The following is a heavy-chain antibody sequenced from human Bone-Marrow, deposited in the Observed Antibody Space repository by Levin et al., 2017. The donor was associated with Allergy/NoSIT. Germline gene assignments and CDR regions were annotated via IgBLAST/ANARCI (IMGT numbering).Heavy chain of an antibody. V-gene: IGHV3-7*01. Sequence: TLSLTCAASGFTFSSYWMSWVRQAPGKGLEWVANIKQDGSEKYYVDSVKGRFTISRDNAKNSLYLQMNSLRAEDTAVYYCAREAGRTIAVAGRVNYYYGMDVWGQGTTVTVSS. CDR2: IKQDGSEK. CDR1: GFTFSSYW. D-gene: IGHD6-19*01. J-gene: IGHJ6*02. CDR3: AREAGRTIAVAGRVNYYYGMDV.